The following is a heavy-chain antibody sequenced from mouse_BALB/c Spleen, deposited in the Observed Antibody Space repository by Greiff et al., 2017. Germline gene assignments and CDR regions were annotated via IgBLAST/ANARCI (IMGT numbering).Heavy chain of an antibody. J-gene: IGHJ2*01. D-gene: IGHD2-4*01. V-gene: IGHV1-14*01. Sequence: EVQLQQSGPELVKPGASVKMSCKASGYTFTSYVMHWVKQKPGQGLEWIGYINPYNDGTKYNEKFKGKATLTSDKSSSTAYMELSSLTSEDSAVYYCARWNDYDLGPFDYWGQGTTLTVSS. CDR3: ARWNDYDLGPFDY. CDR1: GYTFTSYV. CDR2: INPYNDGT.